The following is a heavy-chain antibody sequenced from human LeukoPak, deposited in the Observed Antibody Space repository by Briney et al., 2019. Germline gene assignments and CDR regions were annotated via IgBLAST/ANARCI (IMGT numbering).Heavy chain of an antibody. D-gene: IGHD4-23*01. Sequence: GGSLRLSCAASGFSFSIYGMNWVRQAPGKGLEWVSAISDSGSNTYYSDSVRGRFTISRDNSKNTLYLQMNSLRAEDTAVYYCARDRGGLRWYTTDYWGQGTLVTVSS. CDR1: GFSFSIYG. J-gene: IGHJ4*02. V-gene: IGHV3-23*01. CDR3: ARDRGGLRWYTTDY. CDR2: ISDSGSNT.